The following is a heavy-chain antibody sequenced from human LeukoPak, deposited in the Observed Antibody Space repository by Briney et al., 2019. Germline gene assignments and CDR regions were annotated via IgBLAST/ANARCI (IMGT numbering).Heavy chain of an antibody. CDR1: GGSISGGGYF. Sequence: SQTLSLTCTVSGGSISGGGYFWSWIRQHPGRGLEWIGYMYYSGSSYYNPSLKSRVTISVDTSKNRFSLKLSSVTAADTAVYYCARDRSGLYYFDYWGQGTLVTVSS. V-gene: IGHV4-31*03. D-gene: IGHD5-12*01. CDR3: ARDRSGLYYFDY. CDR2: MYYSGSS. J-gene: IGHJ4*02.